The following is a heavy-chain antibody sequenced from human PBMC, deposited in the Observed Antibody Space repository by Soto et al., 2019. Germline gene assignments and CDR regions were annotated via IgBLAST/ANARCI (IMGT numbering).Heavy chain of an antibody. V-gene: IGHV3-30*18. CDR1: GFTFSSYG. CDR2: ISYDGSNK. D-gene: IGHD3-10*01. CDR3: AKESGQWFGEFYFDY. Sequence: PGGSLRLSCAASGFTFSSYGMHWVRQAPGKGLEWVAVISYDGSNKYYADSVKGRFTISRDNSKNTLYLQMNSLRAEDTAVYYCAKESGQWFGEFYFDYWGQGTLVTVSS. J-gene: IGHJ4*02.